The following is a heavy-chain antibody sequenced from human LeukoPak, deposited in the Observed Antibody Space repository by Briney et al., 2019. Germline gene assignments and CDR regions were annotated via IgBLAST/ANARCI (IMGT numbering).Heavy chain of an antibody. D-gene: IGHD6-13*01. CDR2: INTNSGGT. CDR1: GYTFTGYY. J-gene: IGHJ3*02. V-gene: IGHV1-2*02. Sequence: ASVKVSFKPSGYTFTGYYLHWVRQAPGQGLEWMGWINTNSGGTNYAQKFQGRVTMTRDTSISTAYMELRSLGSDDSALYYCARDKGIAAPADLDVFDIWGQGTMVTVSS. CDR3: ARDKGIAAPADLDVFDI.